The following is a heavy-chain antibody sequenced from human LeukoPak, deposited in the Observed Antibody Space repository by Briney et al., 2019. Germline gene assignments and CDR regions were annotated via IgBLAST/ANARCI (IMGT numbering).Heavy chain of an antibody. J-gene: IGHJ3*02. Sequence: SETLSLTCTVSGGSVSSYYWSWIRQSPGKGLEWIGYINHSGSTKYNPSLKSRGTISVDTSKNQVSLRLSSVTAADTAVYYCARGGSIVGATPHDAFDIWGQGTVVTVS. D-gene: IGHD1-26*01. CDR2: INHSGST. V-gene: IGHV4-59*02. CDR1: GGSVSSYY. CDR3: ARGGSIVGATPHDAFDI.